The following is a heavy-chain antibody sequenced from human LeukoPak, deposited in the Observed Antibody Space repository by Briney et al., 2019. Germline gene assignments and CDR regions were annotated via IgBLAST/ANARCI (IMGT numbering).Heavy chain of an antibody. V-gene: IGHV4-4*07. D-gene: IGHD2-2*01. CDR2: IYTSGST. CDR1: GGSISSYY. Sequence: SETLSLTCTVSGGSISSYYWSWIRQPAGKGLEWIGRIYTSGSTNYNPSLKSRVTMSVDTSKNQFSLKLSSVTAADTAVYYCAGLRDCSSTSCYYYGMDVWGQGTTVTVSS. CDR3: AGLRDCSSTSCYYYGMDV. J-gene: IGHJ6*02.